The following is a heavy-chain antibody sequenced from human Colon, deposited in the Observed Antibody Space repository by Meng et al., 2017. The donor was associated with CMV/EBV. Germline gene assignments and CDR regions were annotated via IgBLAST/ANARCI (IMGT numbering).Heavy chain of an antibody. Sequence: QVQQGQSGAEVKKPGASVKVSCKASGYTFTNYGISWVRQAPGQGLEWMGWISAYTGDTYYAQKFQGRVTMTTDTSTSTAYMELRSLRSDDTAVYYCVRESQSGSYIYLQLWGQGTLVTVSS. V-gene: IGHV1-18*01. J-gene: IGHJ1*01. CDR3: VRESQSGSYIYLQL. CDR2: ISAYTGDT. CDR1: GYTFTNYG. D-gene: IGHD1-26*01.